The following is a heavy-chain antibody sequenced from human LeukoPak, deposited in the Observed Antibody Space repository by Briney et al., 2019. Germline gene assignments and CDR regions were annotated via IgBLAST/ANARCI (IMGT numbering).Heavy chain of an antibody. J-gene: IGHJ4*02. V-gene: IGHV3-23*01. CDR2: LSDTGDSR. CDR3: AKGDCASGSCYFYD. D-gene: IGHD2-8*01. CDR1: GFTLSKHP. Sequence: GGSLRLSCAASGFTLSKHPMYWVRQAPGKGLEWVSSLSDTGDSRHYADSVKGRFTISRDSARSALYLQMNSLRAEDTAVYYCAKGDCASGSCYFYDWGQGSQVTVSS.